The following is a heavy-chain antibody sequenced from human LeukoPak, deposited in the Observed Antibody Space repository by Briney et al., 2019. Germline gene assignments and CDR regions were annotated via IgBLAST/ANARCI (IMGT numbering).Heavy chain of an antibody. J-gene: IGHJ6*03. CDR1: GGTFSSYA. Sequence: ASVKVSCKPSGGTFSSYAVSWVRQAPGQGLEWMGWINTNTGNPTYAQGFTGRFVFSLDTSVSTTYLQISSLKAEDTAVYYCARPHSYRKYMDVWGKGTTVTVSS. V-gene: IGHV7-4-1*02. CDR3: ARPHSYRKYMDV. CDR2: INTNTGNP. D-gene: IGHD5-18*01.